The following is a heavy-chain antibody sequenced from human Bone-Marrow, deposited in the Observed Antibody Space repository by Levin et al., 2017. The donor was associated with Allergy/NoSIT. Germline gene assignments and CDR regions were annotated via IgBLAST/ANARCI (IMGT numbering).Heavy chain of an antibody. V-gene: IGHV3-74*01. D-gene: IGHD2-2*01. CDR2: ITSDVTDT. J-gene: IGHJ4*02. CDR1: GFTFSRYY. CDR3: ARGGCSRTSCLDY. Sequence: GESLKISCAASGFTFSRYYMHWVRQAPGKGLVWVSRITSDVTDTYYADSVKGRFTISRDNAENTLYLQMNSLRVEDTGIYYCARGGCSRTSCLDYWGQGILVTVSS.